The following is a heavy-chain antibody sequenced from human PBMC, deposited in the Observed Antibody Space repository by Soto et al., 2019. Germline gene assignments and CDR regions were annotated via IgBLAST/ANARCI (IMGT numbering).Heavy chain of an antibody. V-gene: IGHV3-30*18. D-gene: IGHD6-19*01. Sequence: QVQLVESGGGVVQPGRSLRLSCAASGFTFSSYGMHWVRQAPGKGLEWVAVISYDGSNKYYADSVKGRFTISRDNSKSTLYLQMNSLRAEDTAVYYCAKDRRSGWSGTYNWFDPWGQGTLVTVSS. CDR1: GFTFSSYG. CDR2: ISYDGSNK. CDR3: AKDRRSGWSGTYNWFDP. J-gene: IGHJ5*02.